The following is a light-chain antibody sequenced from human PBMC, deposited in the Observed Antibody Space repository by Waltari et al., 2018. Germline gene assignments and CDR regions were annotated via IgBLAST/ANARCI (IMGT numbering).Light chain of an antibody. V-gene: IGLV2-14*03. CDR3: SSYTRDDIWL. CDR1: NSDLGDYNL. J-gene: IGLJ3*02. Sequence: QSALTQPASVSGSPGQSITISCTGPNSDLGDYNLVSWYQRHPNEAPKLLIHDVSDRPSGVSGRFSGSKSGTTASLTISGLQTEDEADYFCSSYTRDDIWLFGGGTRVTVL. CDR2: DVS.